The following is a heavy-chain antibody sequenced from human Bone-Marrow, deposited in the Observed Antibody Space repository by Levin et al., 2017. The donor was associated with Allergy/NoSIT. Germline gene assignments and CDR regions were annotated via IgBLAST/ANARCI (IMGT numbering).Heavy chain of an antibody. CDR2: IYYSGST. D-gene: IGHD3-10*01. CDR1: GGSISSSSYY. V-gene: IGHV4-39*07. CDR3: ARPGTRGHDAFDI. J-gene: IGHJ3*02. Sequence: SQTLSLTCTVSGGSISSSSYYWGWIRQPPGKGLEWIGSIYYSGSTYYNPSLKSRVTISVDTSKNQFSLKLSSVTAADTAVYYCARPGTRGHDAFDIWGQGTMVTVSS.